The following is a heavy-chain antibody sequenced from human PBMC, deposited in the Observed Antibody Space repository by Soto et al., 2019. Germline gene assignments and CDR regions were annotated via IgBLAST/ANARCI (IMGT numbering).Heavy chain of an antibody. D-gene: IGHD3-9*01. V-gene: IGHV4-59*12. Sequence: PSETLSLTCTVSGGSISSYYWSWIRQPPGKGLEWIGYIYYSGSTNYNPSLKSRVTISVDASKNQFSLKLSSVTAADTAVYYCARRRYFDWLSPFAYWGQGTLVTVSS. CDR3: ARRRYFDWLSPFAY. J-gene: IGHJ4*02. CDR1: GGSISSYY. CDR2: IYYSGST.